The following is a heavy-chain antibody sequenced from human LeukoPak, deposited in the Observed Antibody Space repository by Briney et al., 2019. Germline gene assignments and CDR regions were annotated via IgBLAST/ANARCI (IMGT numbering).Heavy chain of an antibody. CDR1: GYTFTSYD. D-gene: IGHD4-17*01. CDR2: MNPNSGNT. J-gene: IGHJ4*02. Sequence: ASVKVSCKASGYTFTSYDINWVRQATGQGLEWMGWMNPNSGNTGYAQKFQGRVTMTRDTSISTAYMELSRLRSDDTAVYYCARAPGDDYGDKNFDYWGQGTLVTVSS. V-gene: IGHV1-8*02. CDR3: ARAPGDDYGDKNFDY.